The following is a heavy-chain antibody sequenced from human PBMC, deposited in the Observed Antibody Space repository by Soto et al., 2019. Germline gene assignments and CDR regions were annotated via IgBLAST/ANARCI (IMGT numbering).Heavy chain of an antibody. CDR3: GYSTVTKYRYYFDY. J-gene: IGHJ4*02. V-gene: IGHV4-31*03. CDR1: GGSISSGGYY. Sequence: QVQLQESGPGLVKPSQTLSLTCTVSGGSISSGGYYWSWIRQHPGKGLEWIGYIYYSGSTYYNPSLKSRVTISVDTSKNQFSLKLSSVTAADTAVYYCGYSTVTKYRYYFDYWGQGTLVTVSS. CDR2: IYYSGST. D-gene: IGHD4-17*01.